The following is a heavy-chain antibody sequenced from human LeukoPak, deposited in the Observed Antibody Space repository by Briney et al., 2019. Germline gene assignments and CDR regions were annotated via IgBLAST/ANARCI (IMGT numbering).Heavy chain of an antibody. CDR2: IIPILGIA. J-gene: IGHJ4*02. Sequence: ASVKVSCKASGGTFSSYAISWVRQAPGQGLEWTGRIIPILGIANYAQKFQGRVTITADKSTSTAYMELSSLRSEDTAVYYCARQYYYDSSGYYYPFDYWGQGTLVTVSS. D-gene: IGHD3-22*01. V-gene: IGHV1-69*04. CDR3: ARQYYYDSSGYYYPFDY. CDR1: GGTFSSYA.